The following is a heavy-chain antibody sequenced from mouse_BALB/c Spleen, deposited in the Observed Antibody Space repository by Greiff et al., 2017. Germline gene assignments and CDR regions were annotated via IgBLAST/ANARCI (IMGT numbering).Heavy chain of an antibody. J-gene: IGHJ4*01. Sequence: EVKVEESGPSLVKPSQTLSLTCSVTGDSITSGYWNWIRKFPGNKLEYMGYISYSGSTYYNPSLKSRISITRDTSKNQYYLQLNSVTTEDTATYYCARYYRYDGSRAMDYWGQGTSVTVSS. CDR1: GDSITSGY. CDR3: ARYYRYDGSRAMDY. CDR2: ISYSGST. D-gene: IGHD2-14*01. V-gene: IGHV3-8*02.